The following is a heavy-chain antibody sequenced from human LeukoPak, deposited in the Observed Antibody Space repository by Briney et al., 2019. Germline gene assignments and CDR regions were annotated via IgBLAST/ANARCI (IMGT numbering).Heavy chain of an antibody. D-gene: IGHD1-26*01. CDR1: GFTFSNSA. V-gene: IGHV3-23*01. Sequence: GGSLRLSCAASGFTFSNSAMSWVRQAPWQWLEWVSDINGSGGNTYYADSVKGRFTIYRDNSKNPVYLQMNSLRLEDTAVYYCARRQGRRGIVGPTILKGDFDIWGQGTKVTVSS. J-gene: IGHJ3*02. CDR2: INGSGGNT. CDR3: ARRQGRRGIVGPTILKGDFDI.